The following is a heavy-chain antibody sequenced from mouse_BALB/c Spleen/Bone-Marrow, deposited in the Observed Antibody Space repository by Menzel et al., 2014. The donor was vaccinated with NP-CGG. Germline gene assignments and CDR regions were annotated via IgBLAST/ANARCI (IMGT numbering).Heavy chain of an antibody. V-gene: IGHV2-6-7*01. CDR1: GFSLTGYG. CDR2: IWGDGST. Sequence: VKLMESGPGLVAPSQSLSITCIVSGFSLTGYGVNWVRQPPGKGLEWLGMIWGDGSTDYNSALKSRLSISKDNSKSQVFLKMNSLQTDDTARYYCAREPHYYAMDYWGQGTSVTVSS. J-gene: IGHJ4*01. CDR3: AREPHYYAMDY.